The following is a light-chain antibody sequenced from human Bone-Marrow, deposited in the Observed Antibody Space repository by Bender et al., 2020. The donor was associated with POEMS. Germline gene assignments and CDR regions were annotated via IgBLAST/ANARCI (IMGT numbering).Light chain of an antibody. Sequence: QSALTQPASVSGSPGQSITISCTGTNSDVGSYNLVSWYQQYPGKAPKLIIFDVTERPSGVPDRFSGSKSGNTASLTVSGLQAEDEADYYCSSYAGPNNLIFGGGTQLTVL. J-gene: IGLJ2*01. CDR1: NSDVGSYNL. CDR2: DVT. V-gene: IGLV2-8*01. CDR3: SSYAGPNNLI.